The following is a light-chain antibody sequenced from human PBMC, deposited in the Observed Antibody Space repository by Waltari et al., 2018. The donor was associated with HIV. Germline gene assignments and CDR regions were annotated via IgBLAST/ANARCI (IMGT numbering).Light chain of an antibody. V-gene: IGLV6-57*01. CDR1: SGGIGSTY. CDR2: EDS. CDR3: QSYDGTTVV. Sequence: NFILTQPHSVSESPGKTVTISCTRSSGGIGSTYIQWYQQCPGRSPDTVIYEDSQRPSGVPNRFSGSVDSSSNSASLTISGLKTEDEADYFCQSYDGTTVVFGGGTRLTVL. J-gene: IGLJ2*01.